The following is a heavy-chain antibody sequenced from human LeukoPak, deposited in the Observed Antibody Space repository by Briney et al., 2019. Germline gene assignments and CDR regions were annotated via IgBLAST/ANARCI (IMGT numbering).Heavy chain of an antibody. J-gene: IGHJ5*02. Sequence: SQTLSLTCAISGDSVSSNSAAWNWIRQSPSRGLEWLGRTYYRSKWYNDYAVSVKSRITINPDTSKNQFSLQLNSVTPEDTAVYYCARHWYYYDSSGYYYWFDPWGQGTLVTVSS. CDR3: ARHWYYYDSSGYYYWFDP. D-gene: IGHD3-22*01. V-gene: IGHV6-1*01. CDR1: GDSVSSNSAA. CDR2: TYYRSKWYN.